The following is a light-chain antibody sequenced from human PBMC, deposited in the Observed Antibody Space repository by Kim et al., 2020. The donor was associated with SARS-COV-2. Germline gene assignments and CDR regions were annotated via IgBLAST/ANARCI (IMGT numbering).Light chain of an antibody. CDR1: HSVARY. CDR3: QQGDCTPPYC. CDR2: DTS. V-gene: IGKV1-39*01. Sequence: DIQMTQSPSSLSASIGDRITIACRASHSVARYLNWYQQKPGKAPKPLIYDTSTLHSGVPSRFSGGGSGTDSTLTIRGVQPDDFAICLSQQGDCTPPYCFGQGTKLEI. J-gene: IGKJ2*03.